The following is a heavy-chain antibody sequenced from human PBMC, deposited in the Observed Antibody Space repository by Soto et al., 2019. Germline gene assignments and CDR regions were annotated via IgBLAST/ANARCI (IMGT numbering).Heavy chain of an antibody. Sequence: TLPLTCALPGGFISSGGYYWSWLRQPPGKGLEWIGYIYYSGSTNYNPSLKSRVTISVDTSKNQFSLKLSSVTAADTAVYYCARGKRELRFLETYYYYGMDVWGQGTTVTVSS. CDR1: GGFISSGGYY. J-gene: IGHJ6*02. CDR2: IYYSGST. CDR3: ARGKRELRFLETYYYYGMDV. D-gene: IGHD3-3*01. V-gene: IGHV4-61*08.